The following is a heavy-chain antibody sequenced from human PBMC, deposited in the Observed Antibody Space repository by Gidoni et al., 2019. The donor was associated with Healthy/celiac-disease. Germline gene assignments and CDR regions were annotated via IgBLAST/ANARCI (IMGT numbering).Heavy chain of an antibody. J-gene: IGHJ4*02. CDR2: IYYSGST. CDR3: ARVPRQGYSGYIGSPY. CDR1: GGSISSSSYY. D-gene: IGHD5-12*01. V-gene: IGHV4-39*01. Sequence: QLQLQESGPGLVKPSETLSLTCTVSGGSISSSSYYWGWIRQPPGKGLEWIGSIYYSGSTYYNPSLKSRVTISVDTSKNQFSLKLSSVTATDTAVYYCARVPRQGYSGYIGSPYWGQGTLVTVSS.